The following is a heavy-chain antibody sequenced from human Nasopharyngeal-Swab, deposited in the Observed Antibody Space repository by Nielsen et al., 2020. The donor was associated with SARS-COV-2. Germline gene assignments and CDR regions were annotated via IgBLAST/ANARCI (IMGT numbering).Heavy chain of an antibody. V-gene: IGHV4-34*01. Sequence: SQTLSLTCAVYGGSFSGYYWNWIRQPPGKGLEWIGEINHGGNTNYNPSLKSRVTILVDTSKNQFSLKLASVTAADTALYYCSRGDEGANYYGMDVWGQGTTVTVS. J-gene: IGHJ6*02. CDR1: GGSFSGYY. D-gene: IGHD3-16*01. CDR2: INHGGNT. CDR3: SRGDEGANYYGMDV.